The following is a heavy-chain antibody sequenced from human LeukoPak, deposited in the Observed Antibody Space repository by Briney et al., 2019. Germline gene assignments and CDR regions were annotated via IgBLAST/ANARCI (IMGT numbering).Heavy chain of an antibody. CDR2: INSDGRST. CDR1: GFTLSGNW. CDR3: ATRSSNWFLQY. D-gene: IGHD6-13*01. J-gene: IGHJ1*01. V-gene: IGHV3-74*01. Sequence: GGSLRLSCAASGFTLSGNWMHWVRQAPGKGLVWVSRINSDGRSTSYADSVKGRFTISRDNAKNTLYLQMNSLRAEDTAVYYCATRSSNWFLQYWGQGTLVTVSS.